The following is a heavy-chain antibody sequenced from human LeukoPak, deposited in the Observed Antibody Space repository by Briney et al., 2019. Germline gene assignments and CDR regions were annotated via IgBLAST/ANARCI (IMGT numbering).Heavy chain of an antibody. CDR3: ARDLGPDYYYYGMDV. CDR1: GGPISGSSYY. CDR2: IYYSGST. J-gene: IGHJ6*02. V-gene: IGHV4-30-4*08. D-gene: IGHD2-2*01. Sequence: SETLSLTCTVSGGPISGSSYYWGWIRQPPGKGLEWIGYIYYSGSTYYNPSLKSRVTISVDTSKNQFSLKLSSVTAADTAVYYCARDLGPDYYYYGMDVWGQGTTVTVSS.